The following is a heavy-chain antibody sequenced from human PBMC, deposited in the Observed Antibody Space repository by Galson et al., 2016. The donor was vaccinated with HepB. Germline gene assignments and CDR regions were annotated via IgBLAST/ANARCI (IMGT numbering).Heavy chain of an antibody. J-gene: IGHJ2*01. CDR2: ISSSSSTI. V-gene: IGHV3-11*04. D-gene: IGHD2-8*01. Sequence: SLRLSCAASGFIFNDHYMDWVRQAPGKGLEWVSYISSSSSTIYYVDSVKGRFTISRDNAKNSLYLQMNSLRAEDTAVYYCARKGLMVVDWYFDLWGRGTLVTVSS. CDR3: ARKGLMVVDWYFDL. CDR1: GFIFNDHY.